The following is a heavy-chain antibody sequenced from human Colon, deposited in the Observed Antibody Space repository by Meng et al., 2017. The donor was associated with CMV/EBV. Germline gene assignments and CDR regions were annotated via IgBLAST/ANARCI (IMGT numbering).Heavy chain of an antibody. CDR3: ATVVRFPVGGQYYYHGMDV. D-gene: IGHD3-3*01. V-gene: IGHV3-48*03. J-gene: IGHJ6*02. CDR1: GFSFSSYE. CDR2: ISSSGNTI. Sequence: GGSLRLSCAASGFSFSSYEMNWVRQAPGKGLEWVSYISSSGNTIHYADSVKGRFTISRDNVKNSLYLHMNSLRAEDTAVYYCATVVRFPVGGQYYYHGMDVWGQGTTVTVS.